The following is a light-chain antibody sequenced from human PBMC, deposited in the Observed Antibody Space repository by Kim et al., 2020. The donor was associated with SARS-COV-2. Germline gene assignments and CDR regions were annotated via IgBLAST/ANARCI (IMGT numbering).Light chain of an antibody. J-gene: IGLJ3*02. CDR3: ETRDSESQV. V-gene: IGLV4-60*03. Sequence: QLVLTQSSSASASLGSSVKLTCTLSSGHSSYNIAWHQQQPGKAPRYLMKLEGGGNFNLGSGIPDRFSGSSSGADRHLTISNLQSDDEADYYCETRDSESQVFGGGTADRP. CDR2: LEGGGNF. CDR1: SGHSSYN.